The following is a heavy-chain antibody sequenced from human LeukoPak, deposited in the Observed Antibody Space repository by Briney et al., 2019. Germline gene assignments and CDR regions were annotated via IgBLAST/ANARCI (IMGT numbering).Heavy chain of an antibody. V-gene: IGHV3-11*04. Sequence: GGSLRLSCVASGFTFSDYYMSWIRQAPGKGLEWISYISGSDNSMYYVDSVKGRFTISRDNAKNSLYLQMNSLRAEDTAVYYCARETYYYDSSTYFRATDYWGQGTLVTVSS. CDR2: ISGSDNSM. J-gene: IGHJ4*02. CDR1: GFTFSDYY. D-gene: IGHD3-22*01. CDR3: ARETYYYDSSTYFRATDY.